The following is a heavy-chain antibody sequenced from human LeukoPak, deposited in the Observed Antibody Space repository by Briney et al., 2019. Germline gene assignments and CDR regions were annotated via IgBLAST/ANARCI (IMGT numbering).Heavy chain of an antibody. CDR3: AKDREMYYYYYMDV. Sequence: TGGSLRLSCAASGFTFSSYGMHWVRQAPGKGLEWVAFIRYDGSNKYYADSVKGRFTISRDNSKNTLYLQMNSLRAEDTAVYYCAKDREMYYYYYMDVWGKGSTVTVSS. J-gene: IGHJ6*03. V-gene: IGHV3-30*02. CDR2: IRYDGSNK. D-gene: IGHD3-10*01. CDR1: GFTFSSYG.